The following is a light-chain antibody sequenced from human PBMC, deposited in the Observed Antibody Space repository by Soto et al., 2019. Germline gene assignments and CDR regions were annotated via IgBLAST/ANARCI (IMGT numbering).Light chain of an antibody. J-gene: IGKJ3*01. CDR2: GAS. V-gene: IGKV3-20*01. CDR1: QSVTTSY. CDR3: QQYGSSLPT. Sequence: EIVLTQSPGTLSLSAGERATLSCSASQSVTTSYLAWYQQKPGQAPRLLIYGASSRAAGIPDRFSGSGSGTDFTLTISRLEPEDFAVYYCQQYGSSLPTFGLGTKVDIK.